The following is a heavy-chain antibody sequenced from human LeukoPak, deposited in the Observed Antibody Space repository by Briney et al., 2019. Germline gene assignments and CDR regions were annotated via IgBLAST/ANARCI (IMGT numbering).Heavy chain of an antibody. D-gene: IGHD2-15*01. CDR1: GGSFSGYY. V-gene: IGHV4-34*01. Sequence: KPSETLSLTCAVYGGSFSGYYWSWIRQPPGKGLEWIGEINHSGSTNYNPSLKSRVTISVDTSENQFSLKLSSVTAADTAVYYCARALYCSGGSCYSQMYYFDYWGQGTLVTVSS. J-gene: IGHJ4*02. CDR2: INHSGST. CDR3: ARALYCSGGSCYSQMYYFDY.